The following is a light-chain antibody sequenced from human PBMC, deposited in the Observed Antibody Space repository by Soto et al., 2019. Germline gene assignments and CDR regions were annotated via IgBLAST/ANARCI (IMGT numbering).Light chain of an antibody. CDR2: SNN. CDR1: SSNIGSNT. Sequence: QSVLTQPPSASGTPGQRVTISCSGSSSNIGSNTVNWYQQLPGTAPKLLIYSNNPRPSGVPDRFSVSKSGTSASLAISGLQSEDEADYYCAAWDDSLNDPFVVFGGGTKLTVL. CDR3: AAWDDSLNDPFVV. V-gene: IGLV1-44*01. J-gene: IGLJ2*01.